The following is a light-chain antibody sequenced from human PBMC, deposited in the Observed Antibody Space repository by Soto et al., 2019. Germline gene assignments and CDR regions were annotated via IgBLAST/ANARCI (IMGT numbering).Light chain of an antibody. V-gene: IGKV3-20*01. CDR3: QQYSSSRRT. CDR1: QSVSSSY. CDR2: GAS. Sequence: EIVLTQSPGTLSLSPGERATLSCRASQSVSSSYLAWYQQKPGQAPRLLIYGASSRATGIPDRFSGSGSGTDLTLTISRLEPEDFAVYYCQQYSSSRRTFGQGTKVDIK. J-gene: IGKJ1*01.